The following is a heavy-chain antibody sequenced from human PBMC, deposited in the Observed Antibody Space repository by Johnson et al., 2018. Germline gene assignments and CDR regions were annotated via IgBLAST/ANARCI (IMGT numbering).Heavy chain of an antibody. CDR3: AREVPYEPWMDV. Sequence: QVQLQESGPGLVKPSETLSLTCTVSGGSVSSGSYYWSWIRQPPGKGLEWIGYIYYSGSTNYNPSLKSRVTISVDTSKDQFSLKLSSGTAADTAVYYCAREVPYEPWMDVWGQGTTVTVSS. CDR1: GGSVSSGSYY. CDR2: IYYSGST. J-gene: IGHJ6*02. V-gene: IGHV4-61*01. D-gene: IGHD5-12*01.